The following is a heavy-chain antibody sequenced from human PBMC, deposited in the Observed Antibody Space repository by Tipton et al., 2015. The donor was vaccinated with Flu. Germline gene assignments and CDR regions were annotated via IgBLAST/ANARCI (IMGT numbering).Heavy chain of an antibody. CDR1: GGSISSSSYY. CDR3: ASSYYSYGSLFDY. Sequence: GSLRLSCTVSGGSISSSSYYWGWIRQPPGKGLEWIGSIYYSGSTYYNPSLKSRVTISVDTSKNQFSLKLSSVTAADTAVYYCASSYYSYGSLFDYWGQGTLVTVSS. D-gene: IGHD5-18*01. J-gene: IGHJ4*02. CDR2: IYYSGST. V-gene: IGHV4-39*01.